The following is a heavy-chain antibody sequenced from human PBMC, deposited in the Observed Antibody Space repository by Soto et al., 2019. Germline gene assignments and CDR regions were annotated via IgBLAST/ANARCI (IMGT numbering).Heavy chain of an antibody. Sequence: PSETLSLTCAVYGGSFSGYYWSWIRQPPGKGLEWIGEINHSGSTNYNPSLKSRVTISVDTSKNHFSLRLSSVTAADTAVYYCARGGVLRYFAGRNWFDPWGQGTLVTVSS. D-gene: IGHD3-9*01. V-gene: IGHV4-34*01. J-gene: IGHJ5*02. CDR2: INHSGST. CDR3: ARGGVLRYFAGRNWFDP. CDR1: GGSFSGYY.